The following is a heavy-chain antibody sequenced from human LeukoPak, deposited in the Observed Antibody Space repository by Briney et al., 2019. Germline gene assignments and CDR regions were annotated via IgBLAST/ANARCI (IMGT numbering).Heavy chain of an antibody. D-gene: IGHD6-13*01. CDR3: ARVRAAAIPYYFDY. Sequence: SETLSLTCIVSGGSIRSSSYYWGWIRQPPGKGLEWIGSMYYTGSTYYNPSLKTRVTISVDTSKNQFSLKLTSVTAADTAAYYCARVRAAAIPYYFDYWGQGTLVTVSS. CDR1: GGSIRSSSYY. CDR2: MYYTGST. J-gene: IGHJ4*02. V-gene: IGHV4-39*07.